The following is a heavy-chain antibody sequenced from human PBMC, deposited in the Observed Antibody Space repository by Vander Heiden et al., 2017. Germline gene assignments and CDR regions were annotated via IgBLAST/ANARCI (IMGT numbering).Heavy chain of an antibody. J-gene: IGHJ4*02. V-gene: IGHV4-34*01. CDR2: INHSGST. CDR1: GGSFSGYY. CDR3: ARGVGYCSGGSCPQDY. Sequence: QVQLQQWGAGLLRPSETLSLTCAVYGGSFSGYYWSWIRQPPGKGLEWIREINHSGSTNNNPSLKSRVTISVDTSKNQFSLKLSSVTAADTAVYYCARGVGYCSGGSCPQDYWGQGTLVTVSS. D-gene: IGHD2-15*01.